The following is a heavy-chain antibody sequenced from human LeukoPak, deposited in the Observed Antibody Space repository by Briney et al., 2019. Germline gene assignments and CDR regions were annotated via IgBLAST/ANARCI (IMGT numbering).Heavy chain of an antibody. CDR3: TTLGDQREVRGVIIRV. D-gene: IGHD3-10*01. CDR2: IKSKTDGGTT. CDR1: GFTFSNAW. Sequence: GGSLRLSCAASGFTFSNAWMSWVRQAPGKGLEWVGRIKSKTDGGTTDYAAPVKGRFTISRDDSKNTLYLQMNSLKTEDTAVYYCTTLGDQREVRGVIIRVWGQGTLVTVSS. V-gene: IGHV3-15*01. J-gene: IGHJ4*02.